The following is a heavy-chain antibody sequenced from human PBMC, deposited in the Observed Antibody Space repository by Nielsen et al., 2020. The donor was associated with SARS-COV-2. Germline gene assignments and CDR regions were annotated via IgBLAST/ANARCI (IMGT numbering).Heavy chain of an antibody. V-gene: IGHV3-21*01. CDR1: GFTFSSHA. CDR2: ISSSSSYI. CDR3: ARELSANVKYSSSWYVFDY. Sequence: LSLTCAASGFTFSSHALNWVRQAPGKGLEWVSSISSSSSYIYYADSVKGRFTISRDNAKNSLYLQMNSLRAEDTAVYYCARELSANVKYSSSWYVFDYWGQGTLVTVSS. D-gene: IGHD6-13*01. J-gene: IGHJ4*02.